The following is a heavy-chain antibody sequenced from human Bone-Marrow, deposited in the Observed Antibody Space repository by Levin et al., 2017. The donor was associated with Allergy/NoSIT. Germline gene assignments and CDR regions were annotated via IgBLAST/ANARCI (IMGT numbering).Heavy chain of an antibody. V-gene: IGHV4-4*08. D-gene: IGHD2-15*01. CDR3: ARLTECFGGACYSYGWLDP. CDR1: GDSIHDSY. J-gene: IGHJ5*02. Sequence: SSETLSLTCTVSGDSIHDSYWTWIRQSPGQGLEWIGHIQTIGSTSYNPSLESRVAISIDTSKKQVSLRLNSVTAADTAVYYCARLTECFGGACYSYGWLDPWGQGILVTVSS. CDR2: IQTIGST.